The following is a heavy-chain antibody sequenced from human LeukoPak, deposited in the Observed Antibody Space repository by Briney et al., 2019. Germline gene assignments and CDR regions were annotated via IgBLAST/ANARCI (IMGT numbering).Heavy chain of an antibody. V-gene: IGHV3-23*01. CDR1: GFTFSNYA. CDR2: ISGPGSST. CDR3: ARHSYDSSDFHYMDV. J-gene: IGHJ6*03. D-gene: IGHD3-22*01. Sequence: GGSLRLSCAASGFTFSNYAMSWVRQAPGKGLEWVSTISGPGSSTYSADSVKGRFTISRDNSKNTLYLQMHSLRAEDTAIYYCARHSYDSSDFHYMDVWGKGTTVTISS.